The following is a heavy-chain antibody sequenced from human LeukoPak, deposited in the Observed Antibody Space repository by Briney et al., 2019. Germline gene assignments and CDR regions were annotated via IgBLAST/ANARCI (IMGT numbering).Heavy chain of an antibody. CDR3: VSPVFINY. CDR1: GFTFSSYA. D-gene: IGHD1-14*01. V-gene: IGHV3-64D*06. CDR2: IGSDGDST. Sequence: GGSLRLSCAASGFTFSSYAMHWVRQAPGKGLEHVSTIGSDGDSTYYADSVKDRFTISRDNSKNALYLQMTSLRPEDSAVYYCVSPVFINYWGQGTLVTVSS. J-gene: IGHJ4*01.